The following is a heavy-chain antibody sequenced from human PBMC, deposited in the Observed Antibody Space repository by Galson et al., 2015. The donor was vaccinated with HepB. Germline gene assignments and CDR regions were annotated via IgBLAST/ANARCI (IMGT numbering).Heavy chain of an antibody. J-gene: IGHJ4*02. CDR2: ISYDGSNK. D-gene: IGHD3-16*01. V-gene: IGHV3-30-3*01. Sequence: SLRLSCAASGFTFSSYAMHWVRQAPGKGLEWVAVISYDGSNKYYADSVKGRFTISRDNSKNTLYLQMNSLRAEDTAVYYCARADSVVSGSLDYWGQGTLVTVSS. CDR3: ARADSVVSGSLDY. CDR1: GFTFSSYA.